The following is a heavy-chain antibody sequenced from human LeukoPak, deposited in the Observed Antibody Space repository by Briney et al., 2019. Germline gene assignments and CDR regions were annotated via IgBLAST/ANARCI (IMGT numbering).Heavy chain of an antibody. Sequence: GSLRLSCAASGFTFSSYSMNWVRQAPGKGLEWVSSISSSSSYIYYADSVKGRFTISRDNAKNSLYLQMNSLRAEDTAVYYCARDCRGSYYYGMDVWGQGTTVTASS. J-gene: IGHJ6*02. V-gene: IGHV3-21*01. CDR1: GFTFSSYS. CDR2: ISSSSSYI. CDR3: ARDCRGSYYYGMDV. D-gene: IGHD3-16*01.